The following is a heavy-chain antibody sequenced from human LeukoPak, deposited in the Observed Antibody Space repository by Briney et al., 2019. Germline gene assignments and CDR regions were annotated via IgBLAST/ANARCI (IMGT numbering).Heavy chain of an antibody. D-gene: IGHD1-20*01. Sequence: PGESLKLPCKGSGYSFTSYWIGWARQMPGKCVEWMEIIYPGDSDTRYSPSFQGQVTISADKSISTAYPQWSSLKASDTAMYYCARHRNGITGTLDPWGQGTLVTVSS. CDR1: GYSFTSYW. J-gene: IGHJ5*02. V-gene: IGHV5-51*01. CDR3: ARHRNGITGTLDP. CDR2: IYPGDSDT.